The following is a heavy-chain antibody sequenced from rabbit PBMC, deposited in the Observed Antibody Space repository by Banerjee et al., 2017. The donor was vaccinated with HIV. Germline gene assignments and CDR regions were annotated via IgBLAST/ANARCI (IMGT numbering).Heavy chain of an antibody. Sequence: QEQLEESGGDLVKPEGSLTLTCTASGFSFSNKYVMCWVRQAPGKGLEWIACINTSSGNTVYATWAKGRFTISRTSSTTVALQMTSLTAADTATYFCARDLPDSGSATPFNLWGPGTLVTVS. D-gene: IGHD1-1*01. CDR3: ARDLPDSGSATPFNL. V-gene: IGHV1S45*01. CDR2: INTSSGNT. CDR1: GFSFSNKYV. J-gene: IGHJ4*01.